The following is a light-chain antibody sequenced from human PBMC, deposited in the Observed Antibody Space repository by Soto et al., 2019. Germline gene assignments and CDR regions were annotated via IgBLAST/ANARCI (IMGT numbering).Light chain of an antibody. V-gene: IGLV2-14*03. Sequence: QSALIQPASVSGSPGQSITISCTGTHSDVGGFDYVSWFQQYPGRAPKLLIFDVRDRPSGVSNRFSGSKSGATASLTISGLQADDEADYYCVSYTSSSTLVFGGGTKLTVL. CDR3: VSYTSSSTLV. CDR1: HSDVGGFDY. J-gene: IGLJ2*01. CDR2: DVR.